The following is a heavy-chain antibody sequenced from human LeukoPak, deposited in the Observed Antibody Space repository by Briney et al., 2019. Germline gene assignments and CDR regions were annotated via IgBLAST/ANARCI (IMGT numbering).Heavy chain of an antibody. CDR3: ARDFYYGSGSFVAPLDY. CDR1: GGSFSGYY. CDR2: ISSRGSTI. D-gene: IGHD3-10*01. Sequence: LSLTCAVYGGSFSGYYWSWIRQAPGKGLEWVSYISSRGSTIYYADSVKGRFTISRDNAKNSLYLQMNSLRAEDTAVYYCARDFYYGSGSFVAPLDYWGQGTLVTVSS. J-gene: IGHJ4*02. V-gene: IGHV3-11*01.